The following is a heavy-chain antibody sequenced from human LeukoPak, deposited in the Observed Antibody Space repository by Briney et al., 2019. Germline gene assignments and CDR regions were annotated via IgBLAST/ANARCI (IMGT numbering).Heavy chain of an antibody. Sequence: ASGKVSCQGSGYTFTGYYMPRVGQAPGAGVGGVGGVHPNSGDTNYAQKFQGRVTMTRDTSISTAHMELSRLRSDDTAVYYCARANPLYCSSTTCLFDYWGQGTLVTVSS. D-gene: IGHD2-2*01. CDR2: VHPNSGDT. J-gene: IGHJ4*02. CDR1: GYTFTGYY. V-gene: IGHV1-2*02. CDR3: ARANPLYCSSTTCLFDY.